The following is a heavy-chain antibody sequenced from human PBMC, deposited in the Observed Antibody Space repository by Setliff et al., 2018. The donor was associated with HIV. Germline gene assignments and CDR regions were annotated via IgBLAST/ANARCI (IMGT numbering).Heavy chain of an antibody. CDR1: CYTFTSHG. D-gene: IGHD2-21*02. CDR3: ARDRTGVTSGEFDP. V-gene: IGHV1-18*01. CDR2: ISAYNGNT. J-gene: IGHJ5*02. Sequence: ASVKVSCKASCYTFTSHGISWVRQAPGQGLEWMGWISAYNGNTNYAQKLQGRVTMTTDTSTSTAYMELSSLRSDDTAVYYCARDRTGVTSGEFDPWGQGTLVTVSS.